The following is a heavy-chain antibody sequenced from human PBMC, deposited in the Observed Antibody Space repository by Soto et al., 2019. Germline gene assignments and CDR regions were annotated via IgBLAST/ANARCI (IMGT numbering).Heavy chain of an antibody. V-gene: IGHV3-23*01. Sequence: GGSLILSCAASAFAFSRYAMDWVRPAPGKGLNMHSTIVNYHGNISYPHSMQSRYTNSRDNSKNTLYLQMHSLIAEDTAVYYCAKTYLATYPFHFWGHVTPVTVS. CDR1: AFAFSRYA. CDR2: IVNYHGNI. J-gene: IGHJ4*01. CDR3: AKTYLATYPFHF.